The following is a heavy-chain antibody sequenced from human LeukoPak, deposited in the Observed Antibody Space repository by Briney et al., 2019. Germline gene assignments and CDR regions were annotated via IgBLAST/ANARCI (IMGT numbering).Heavy chain of an antibody. CDR1: GYTFTSYG. D-gene: IGHD2-2*01. CDR2: ISAYNGNT. Sequence: ASVKVSCKASGYTFTSYGISWVRQAPGQGLEWMGWISAYNGNTNYAQKLQGRVTMTTDTSTSTAYMELRSLRSEDTAVYYCARGRVVPAATYLNWFDPWGQGTLVTVSS. CDR3: ARGRVVPAATYLNWFDP. J-gene: IGHJ5*02. V-gene: IGHV1-18*01.